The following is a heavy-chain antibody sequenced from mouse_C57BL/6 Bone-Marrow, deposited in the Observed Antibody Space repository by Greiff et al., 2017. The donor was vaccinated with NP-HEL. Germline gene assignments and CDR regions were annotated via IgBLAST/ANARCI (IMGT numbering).Heavy chain of an antibody. CDR2: IDPNSGGT. D-gene: IGHD1-1*01. CDR3: ARYYYGSSACDY. V-gene: IGHV1-72*01. CDR1: GYTFTSYL. Sequence: QVQLQQPGAELVKPGASVKLSCKASGYTFTSYLMHWVKQRPGRGLEWIGRIDPNSGGTKYNEKLKSKATLTVDKPSSTAYMQLNSLTSEDSAVYNCARYYYGSSACDYWGQGTTLTVSS. J-gene: IGHJ2*01.